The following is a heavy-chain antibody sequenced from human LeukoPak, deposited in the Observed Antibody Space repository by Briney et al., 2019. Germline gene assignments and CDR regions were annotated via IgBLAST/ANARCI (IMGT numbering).Heavy chain of an antibody. CDR1: GGSISSGRYS. D-gene: IGHD5-12*01. V-gene: IGHV4-61*02. CDR3: ARESLVATISFDY. Sequence: PSETLSLTCTVSGGSISSGRYSSSWIRQPAGKGLEWIGRIHTSGSTHYNPSLKSRVTISLDTSKNQFSLNLSSVTAEDTAVYYCARESLVATISFDYWGQGTLVTVSS. CDR2: IHTSGST. J-gene: IGHJ4*02.